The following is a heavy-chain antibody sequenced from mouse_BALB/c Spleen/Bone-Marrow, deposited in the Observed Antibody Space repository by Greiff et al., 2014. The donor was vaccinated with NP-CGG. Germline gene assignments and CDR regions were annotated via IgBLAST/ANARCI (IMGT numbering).Heavy chain of an antibody. D-gene: IGHD2-14*01. J-gene: IGHJ3*01. CDR2: IYPYNGGT. Sequence: VQLQQSGPELVKPGASVKISCKASGYTFTDYNMHWVKQSHGKSLEWIGYIYPYNGGTGYNQKFKSKATLTVDNSSSTAYMELRSLTSEDSAVYYCATYYRYDWFAYWGQGTLVTVSA. CDR1: GYTFTDYN. CDR3: ATYYRYDWFAY. V-gene: IGHV1S29*02.